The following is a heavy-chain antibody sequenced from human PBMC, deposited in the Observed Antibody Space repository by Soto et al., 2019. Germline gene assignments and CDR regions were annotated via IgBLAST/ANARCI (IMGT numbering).Heavy chain of an antibody. J-gene: IGHJ4*02. Sequence: QVQLVESGGGLVRPGGSLRLSCPPPGFPFINYNWGWIRKAPGKGLEWVSYISSRASTIFYADSVKGRFTISRDNVKNSLYLQMNSLRAEDTAVYYCASGTNGAFFVYWGQGILVAVSS. CDR2: ISSRASTI. D-gene: IGHD2-8*01. V-gene: IGHV3-11*01. CDR1: GFPFINYN. CDR3: ASGTNGAFFVY.